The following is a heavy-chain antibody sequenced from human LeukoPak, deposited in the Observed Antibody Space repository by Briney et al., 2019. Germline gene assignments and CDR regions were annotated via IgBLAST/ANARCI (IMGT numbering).Heavy chain of an antibody. J-gene: IGHJ4*02. CDR3: AKETPTPYYYDSSGYQEGPDY. CDR1: GFTFSSYV. V-gene: IGHV3-23*01. CDR2: ISGSGGST. Sequence: PGGSLRLFCAASGFTFSSYVMSWVRQAPGKGLEWVSAISGSGGSTYYADSVKGRFTISRDNSKNTLYLQMNSLRAEDTAVYYCAKETPTPYYYDSSGYQEGPDYWGQGTLVTVSS. D-gene: IGHD3-22*01.